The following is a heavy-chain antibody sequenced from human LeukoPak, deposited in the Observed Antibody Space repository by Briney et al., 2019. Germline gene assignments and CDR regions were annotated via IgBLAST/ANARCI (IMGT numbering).Heavy chain of an antibody. V-gene: IGHV4-34*01. D-gene: IGHD2-2*01. CDR3: ARVGEAVVVPAATRQVRYFDY. J-gene: IGHJ4*02. CDR1: GGSFSGYY. CDR2: INHSGST. Sequence: SETLSLTCALYGGSFSGYYWSWLRQPPGKGLEWIGEINHSGSTNYNPSLKNRVTISVDTSKNQSSLKLSSVTAADTAVYYCARVGEAVVVPAATRQVRYFDYWGQGTPVTVSS.